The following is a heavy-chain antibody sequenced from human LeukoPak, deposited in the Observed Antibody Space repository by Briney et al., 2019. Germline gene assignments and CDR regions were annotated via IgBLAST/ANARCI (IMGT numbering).Heavy chain of an antibody. J-gene: IGHJ6*03. CDR2: ISGSGVTT. V-gene: IGHV3-23*01. CDR3: AKNVREADWYYYYMDV. D-gene: IGHD3-9*01. CDR1: GFPFTSYA. Sequence: GGSLRLSCAASGFPFTSYAMTWVRQAPGKGLEWVSAISGSGVTTYFADSVKGRFTISRDNSKNTLYLQMNSLRAEDTAVYYCAKNVREADWYYYYMDVWGKGSTVTVSS.